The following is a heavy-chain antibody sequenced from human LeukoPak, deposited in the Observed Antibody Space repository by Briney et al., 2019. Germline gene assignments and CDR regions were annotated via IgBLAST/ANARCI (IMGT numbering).Heavy chain of an antibody. CDR2: MNPNSRNT. CDR1: GYTFTSYD. Sequence: ASVTVSCKASGYTFTSYDINWVRQATGQGLEWMGWMNPNSRNTGYAQKFQGRVTMTRNTSISTAYTELSSLRSEDTAVYYCARDRGYYGMDVWGQGTTVTVSS. V-gene: IGHV1-8*01. J-gene: IGHJ6*02. CDR3: ARDRGYYGMDV.